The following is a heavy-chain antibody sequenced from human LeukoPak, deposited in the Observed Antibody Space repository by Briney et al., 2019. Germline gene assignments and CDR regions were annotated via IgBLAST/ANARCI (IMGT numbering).Heavy chain of an antibody. Sequence: GGSLRLSCAASGFTFSTFWMYWVRQAPGKGLVWVSHINSDGSSTTYADSVKGRFTISRDNAKNTLYLQMNSLRAEDTAVYYCARGGAAAAFDYWGQETLVAVSS. J-gene: IGHJ4*02. CDR2: INSDGSST. V-gene: IGHV3-74*03. D-gene: IGHD6-13*01. CDR1: GFTFSTFW. CDR3: ARGGAAAAFDY.